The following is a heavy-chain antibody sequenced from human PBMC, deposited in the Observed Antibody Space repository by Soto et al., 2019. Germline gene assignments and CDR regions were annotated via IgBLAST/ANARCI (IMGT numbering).Heavy chain of an antibody. V-gene: IGHV3-30-3*01. D-gene: IGHD3-3*01. CDR2: ISYDGNDE. J-gene: IGHJ4*02. CDR1: GFTFSSYA. CDR3: AKDRTSNFWSAYFDS. Sequence: QVQLAESGGGVVQPGRSLRLSCAASGFTFSSYAMHWVRKAPGKGLEWVAVISYDGNDEYYTDSVKGRFTISRDTSKNTLYLQMNSLRPEDTAVYYCAKDRTSNFWSAYFDSWGQGTLIAVSS.